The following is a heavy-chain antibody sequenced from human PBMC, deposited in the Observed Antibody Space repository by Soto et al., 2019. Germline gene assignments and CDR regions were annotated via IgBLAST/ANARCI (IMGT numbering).Heavy chain of an antibody. V-gene: IGHV1-46*01. Sequence: GASVKVSCKASGYTFTSYYMHWVRQAPGQGLEWMGIINPSGGSTSYAQKFQGRVTMTRDTSTSTVYMELSSLRSEDTAVYYCARAANDFWSGYYNYYYYGMDVWGQGTTVTVS. D-gene: IGHD3-3*01. CDR1: GYTFTSYY. J-gene: IGHJ6*02. CDR3: ARAANDFWSGYYNYYYYGMDV. CDR2: INPSGGST.